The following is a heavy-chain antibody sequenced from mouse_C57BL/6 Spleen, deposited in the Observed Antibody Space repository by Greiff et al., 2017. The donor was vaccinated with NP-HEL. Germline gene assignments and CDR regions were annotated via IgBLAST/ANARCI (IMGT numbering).Heavy chain of an antibody. Sequence: VQLKQSVAELVRPGASVKLSCTASGFNIKNTYMHWVKQRPEQGLEWIGRIDPANGNTKYAPKFQGKATITADTSSNTAYLQLSSLTSEDTAIYYCASPFTTVVATDYYAMDYWGQGTSVTVSS. V-gene: IGHV14-3*01. CDR3: ASPFTTVVATDYYAMDY. CDR1: GFNIKNTY. J-gene: IGHJ4*01. D-gene: IGHD1-1*01. CDR2: IDPANGNT.